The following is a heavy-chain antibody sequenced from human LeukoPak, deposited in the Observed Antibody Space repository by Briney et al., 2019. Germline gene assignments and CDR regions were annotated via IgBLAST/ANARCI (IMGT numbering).Heavy chain of an antibody. D-gene: IGHD2-2*01. CDR3: ARDQGTSRHYYHYMDV. CDR2: ISYDGSHM. Sequence: GGSLRLSCASSGVTFSSDAMHWVRQAPGKGLEWGAVISYDGSHMYYADSVKGRFTISRDNSNTTLYLQMNSLRAEDTAVYYCARDQGTSRHYYHYMDVWGNGTTVTVS. CDR1: GVTFSSDA. V-gene: IGHV3-30*14. J-gene: IGHJ6*03.